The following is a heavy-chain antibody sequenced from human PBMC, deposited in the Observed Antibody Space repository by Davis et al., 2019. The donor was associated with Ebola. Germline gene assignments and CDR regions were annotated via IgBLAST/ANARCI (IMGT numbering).Heavy chain of an antibody. V-gene: IGHV3-11*01. Sequence: PGGSLRLSCTASGNTVNNNYMSWVRQAPGKGLEWVSYISSSGSTIHYADSVKGRFTISRDNAKNSLYLQMNSLRAEDTAVYYCARGARYSSGWYRRGLFDYWGQGTLVTVSS. J-gene: IGHJ4*02. CDR1: GNTVNNNY. D-gene: IGHD6-19*01. CDR2: ISSSGSTI. CDR3: ARGARYSSGWYRRGLFDY.